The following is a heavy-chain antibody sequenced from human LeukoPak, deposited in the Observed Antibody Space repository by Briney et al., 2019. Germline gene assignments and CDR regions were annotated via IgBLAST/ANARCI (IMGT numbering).Heavy chain of an antibody. CDR2: IDPSDSYT. CDR3: ASSIVATGTPDY. J-gene: IGHJ4*02. CDR1: GYSFTSYW. V-gene: IGHV5-10-1*01. D-gene: IGHD6-13*01. Sequence: KHGGSLKISCQGSGYSFTSYWISWVRQLHGKGRGWRGRIDPSDSYTNSSPSFQGHVTISADKSISTALLQWSSLKASDTALYYCASSIVATGTPDYWGQGTLVTVSS.